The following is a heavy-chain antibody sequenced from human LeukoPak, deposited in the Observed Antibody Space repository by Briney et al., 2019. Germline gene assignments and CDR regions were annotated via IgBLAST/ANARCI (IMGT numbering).Heavy chain of an antibody. CDR1: GYTFTSYD. Sequence: ASVKVTCKASGYTFTSYDINWVRQATGQGLEWMGWMNPNSGNTGYAQKFQGRVTMTRNTSISTAYMELSSLRSEDTAVYYCARAGYCSSTSCYWNWFDPWGQGTLVTVSS. CDR3: ARAGYCSSTSCYWNWFDP. CDR2: MNPNSGNT. V-gene: IGHV1-8*01. J-gene: IGHJ5*02. D-gene: IGHD2-2*01.